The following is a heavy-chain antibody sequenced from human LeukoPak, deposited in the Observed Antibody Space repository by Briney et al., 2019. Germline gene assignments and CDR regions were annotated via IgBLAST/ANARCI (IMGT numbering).Heavy chain of an antibody. Sequence: SVKVSCKACGGTFSSYAISWVRQAPGQGLEWMGGIIPIFGTANYAQKFQGRVTITADESTSTAYMELSSLRSEDTAVYYCAREEETQDWFDPWGQGTLVTVSS. J-gene: IGHJ5*02. D-gene: IGHD5-24*01. CDR1: GGTFSSYA. CDR2: IIPIFGTA. V-gene: IGHV1-69*13. CDR3: AREEETQDWFDP.